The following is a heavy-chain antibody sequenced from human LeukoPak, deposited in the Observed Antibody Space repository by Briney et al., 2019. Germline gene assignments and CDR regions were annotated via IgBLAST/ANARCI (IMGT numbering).Heavy chain of an antibody. CDR2: IYYMRST. CDR3: ARSCSADSCYYYYYMDV. Sequence: SETLSLTCSVAGGSISNGYYWSWIRQRPGEGLEWIGYIYYMRSTYYNPSLRSRVTISADTAETHFSLKLSDVTAADTAVYYCARSCSADSCYYYYYMDVWGQGTTVTVSS. D-gene: IGHD2-15*01. J-gene: IGHJ6*03. V-gene: IGHV4-30-4*01. CDR1: GGSISNGYY.